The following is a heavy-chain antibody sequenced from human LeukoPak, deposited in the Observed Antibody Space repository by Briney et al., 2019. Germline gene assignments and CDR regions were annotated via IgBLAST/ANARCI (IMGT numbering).Heavy chain of an antibody. V-gene: IGHV3-53*01. J-gene: IGHJ4*02. Sequence: GGSLRLSCAASGFIVSNNYMSRVRQAPGKGLEWVSVIYGGGSTYYADSVKSRFTISRDNSKNTVYLQMNSLRAEDTAVYYCARDRWGNGDLDYWGQGTLVTVSS. CDR2: IYGGGST. D-gene: IGHD4-17*01. CDR3: ARDRWGNGDLDY. CDR1: GFIVSNNY.